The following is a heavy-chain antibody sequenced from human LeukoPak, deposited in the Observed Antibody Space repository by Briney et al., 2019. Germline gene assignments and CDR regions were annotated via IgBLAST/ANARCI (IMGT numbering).Heavy chain of an antibody. CDR3: ARDPSSSWGGVAGYFDY. CDR1: GGSISSYY. Sequence: SETLSLICTVSGGSISSYYWSWIRQPPGKGLEWIGYIYYSGSTNYNPSLKSRVTISVDTSKNQFSLKLSSVTAADTAVYYCARDPSSSWGGVAGYFDYWGQGTLVTVSS. J-gene: IGHJ4*02. D-gene: IGHD6-19*01. V-gene: IGHV4-59*01. CDR2: IYYSGST.